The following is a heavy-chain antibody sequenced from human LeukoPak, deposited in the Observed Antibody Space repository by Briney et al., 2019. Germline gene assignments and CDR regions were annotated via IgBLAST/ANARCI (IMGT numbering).Heavy chain of an antibody. V-gene: IGHV3-30*18. CDR2: ISYDGSNK. D-gene: IGHD6-13*01. CDR1: GFTFSSYG. CDR3: AKDGEQQLVIGAFYYYGMDV. J-gene: IGHJ6*02. Sequence: GGSLRLSCAASGFTFSSYGMLWVRQAPGKGLEWVGVISYDGSNKYYADSVKGRFTISRDNSKNTLYLQMNSLRAEDTAVYYCAKDGEQQLVIGAFYYYGMDVWGQGTTVTVSS.